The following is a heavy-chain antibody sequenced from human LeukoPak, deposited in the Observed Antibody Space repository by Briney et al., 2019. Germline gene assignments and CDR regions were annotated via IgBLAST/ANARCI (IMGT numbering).Heavy chain of an antibody. CDR2: ISSSGSTV. CDR1: GFTFSSYG. V-gene: IGHV3-48*03. Sequence: PGGSLRLSCTASGFTFSSYGLSWVRQAPGEGLEWVSYISSSGSTVYYADSVKGRFTISRDNAKNSLYLQMNSLRAEDTAVYYCARENANWADAFDIWGQGTMVTVSS. CDR3: ARENANWADAFDI. D-gene: IGHD7-27*01. J-gene: IGHJ3*02.